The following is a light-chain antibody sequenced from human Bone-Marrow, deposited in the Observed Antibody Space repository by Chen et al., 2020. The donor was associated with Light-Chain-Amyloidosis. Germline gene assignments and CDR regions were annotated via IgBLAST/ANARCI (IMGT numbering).Light chain of an antibody. CDR3: QQYGTSPLT. Sequence: EIVLTQSPGTLSLSPGEGANLSCRASQTISSNYLTWYQQKFGQAPTLLIYGSSSRATGIPDRFTGSRSGTDFTLTINRLEPEDFALYYCQQYGTSPLTFGGGTKVEIK. CDR1: QTISSNY. V-gene: IGKV3-20*01. CDR2: GSS. J-gene: IGKJ4*01.